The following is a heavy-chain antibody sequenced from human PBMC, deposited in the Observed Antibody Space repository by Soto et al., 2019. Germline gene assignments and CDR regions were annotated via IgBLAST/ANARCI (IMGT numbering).Heavy chain of an antibody. V-gene: IGHV1-3*04. CDR3: ARGNSWSYFDY. J-gene: IGHJ4*02. CDR2: INTAKENT. D-gene: IGHD6-13*01. CDR1: GYTFTSYA. Sequence: QVQLVQSGAEVKKPGASVKVSCKASGYTFTSYAIHWVRQAPGQRLEWMGWINTAKENTKYSQKFQGRVTVTRDASASIVYMEFSSLRSEDTAVYYCARGNSWSYFDYWGQGTLVTVSS.